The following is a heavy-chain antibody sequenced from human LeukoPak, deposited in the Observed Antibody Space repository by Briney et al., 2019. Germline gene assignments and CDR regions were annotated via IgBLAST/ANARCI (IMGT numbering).Heavy chain of an antibody. Sequence: SETLSLTCTVSGGPISSYYCSWIRQPPGKGLEWIGYIYDSGSTNYNPSLKSRITISVDTSKNQFSLKLSSVTAADTAVYYCARVRSGHYAMDVWGQGTTVTFSS. V-gene: IGHV4-59*01. CDR3: ARVRSGHYAMDV. J-gene: IGHJ6*02. CDR2: IYDSGST. CDR1: GGPISSYY. D-gene: IGHD3-3*01.